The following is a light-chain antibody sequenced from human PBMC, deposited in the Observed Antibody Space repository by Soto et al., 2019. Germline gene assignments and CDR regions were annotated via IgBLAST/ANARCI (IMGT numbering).Light chain of an antibody. CDR2: DVS. CDR3: QQYDGY. J-gene: IGKJ3*01. CDR1: QNINTW. Sequence: QMTQSPSTLSASVGDRVTITCRASQNINTWLAWYQQKPGTAPRLLIYDVSTLQSGVPSRFSGSASVTEFTLTIASLQPDESAIYYCQQYDGYFGPGTKV. V-gene: IGKV1-5*01.